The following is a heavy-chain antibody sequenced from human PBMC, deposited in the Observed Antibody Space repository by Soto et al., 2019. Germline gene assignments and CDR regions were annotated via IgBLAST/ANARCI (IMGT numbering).Heavy chain of an antibody. CDR3: ARGLYCSSTSYYELFDL. V-gene: IGHV1-69*01. J-gene: IGHJ4*02. Sequence: SFGKVSCKASGGTFSSYAISWVRQAPGQGLEWMGGIIPIFGTANYAQKFQGRVTITADESTSTAYMELSSLRSEDTAVYYCARGLYCSSTSYYELFDLWGQGTLVTVSS. CDR1: GGTFSSYA. D-gene: IGHD2-2*01. CDR2: IIPIFGTA.